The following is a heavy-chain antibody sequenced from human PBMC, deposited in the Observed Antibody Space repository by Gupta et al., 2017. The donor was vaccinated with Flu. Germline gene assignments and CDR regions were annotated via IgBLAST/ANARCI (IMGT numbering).Heavy chain of an antibody. J-gene: IGHJ4*02. CDR3: ARYFDY. CDR2: FFYSGST. CDR1: GGSFISSSFH. V-gene: IGHV4-39*01. Sequence: TVSGGSFISSSFHGGWIRQPPGKGLEWIGSFFYSGSTYYNPSLKSRVTISVDTSKNQFSLKLNSVTAADTAVYYCARYFDYWGQGTLVTVSS.